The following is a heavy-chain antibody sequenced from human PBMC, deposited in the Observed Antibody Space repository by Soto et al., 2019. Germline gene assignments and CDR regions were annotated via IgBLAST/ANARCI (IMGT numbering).Heavy chain of an antibody. J-gene: IGHJ3*02. V-gene: IGHV3-23*01. Sequence: GGSLRLSCADSGFTFSTYALSWVRQAPGKGLEWVSAINERGGSTYYTDSVKGRFTISRDNSKNTLYLQMDSLRAEDTALYYCAKDKSGTTAFDIWGQGTMVTVSS. CDR3: AKDKSGTTAFDI. CDR2: INERGGST. CDR1: GFTFSTYA. D-gene: IGHD1-1*01.